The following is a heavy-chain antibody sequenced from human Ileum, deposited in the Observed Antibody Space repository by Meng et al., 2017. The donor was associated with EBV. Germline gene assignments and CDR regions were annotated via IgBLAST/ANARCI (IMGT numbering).Heavy chain of an antibody. J-gene: IGHJ4*02. V-gene: IGHV4-39*07. Sequence: HLRLLASDPGLVMPSETLSLTCSVSVASMSSSNYSWGWIRQSPGKALECIGTIFYRGNTFYNPSLKTRLTISVDTSKNEFSLNLKSVTAADTAVYYCVSAYDYGDYEAFAYWGLGSLVTVSS. CDR2: IFYRGNT. CDR3: VSAYDYGDYEAFAY. D-gene: IGHD4-17*01. CDR1: VASMSSSNYS.